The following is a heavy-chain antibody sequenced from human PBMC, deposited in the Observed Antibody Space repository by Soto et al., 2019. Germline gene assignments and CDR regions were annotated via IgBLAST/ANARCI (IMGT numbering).Heavy chain of an antibody. V-gene: IGHV3-30*03. CDR2: ISYDGSNK. CDR3: LSWGVATISVDY. CDR1: GFTFSSYG. D-gene: IGHD5-12*01. J-gene: IGHJ4*02. Sequence: GGSLRLSCAASGFTFSSYGMHWVRQAPGKGLEWVAVISYDGSNKYYADSVKGRFTISRDNSKNTLYLQMNSLRAEDTAVYYCLSWGVATISVDYWGQGTLVTVSS.